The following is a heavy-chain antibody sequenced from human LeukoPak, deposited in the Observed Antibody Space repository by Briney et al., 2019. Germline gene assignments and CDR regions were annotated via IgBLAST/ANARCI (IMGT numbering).Heavy chain of an antibody. Sequence: PGGSLRLSCAASGFTFSSYAMHWVRQAPGKGLEWVAVISYDGSNKYYADSVKGRFTISRDNSKNTLYLQMNSLRAEDTAVYYCARESYYYDSSGSHAFDIWGQGTMVTVSS. D-gene: IGHD3-22*01. V-gene: IGHV3-30-3*01. J-gene: IGHJ3*02. CDR1: GFTFSSYA. CDR3: ARESYYYDSSGSHAFDI. CDR2: ISYDGSNK.